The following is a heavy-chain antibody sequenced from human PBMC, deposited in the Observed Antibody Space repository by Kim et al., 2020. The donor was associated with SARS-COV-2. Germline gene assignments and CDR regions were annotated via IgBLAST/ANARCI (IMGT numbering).Heavy chain of an antibody. J-gene: IGHJ4*02. V-gene: IGHV3-30*18. CDR2: ISYDGSNK. D-gene: IGHD4-17*01. Sequence: GGSLRLSCAASGFTFSSYGMHWVRQAPGKGLEWVAVISYDGSNKNYADSVKGRFTISRDNSKNTLYLQMNSLRAEDTAVYYCAKSYGDQGLNFDYWGQGTLVTVSS. CDR1: GFTFSSYG. CDR3: AKSYGDQGLNFDY.